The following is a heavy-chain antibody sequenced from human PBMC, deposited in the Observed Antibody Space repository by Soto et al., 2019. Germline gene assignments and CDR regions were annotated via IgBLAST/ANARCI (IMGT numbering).Heavy chain of an antibody. Sequence: PLVSNRLPYTASWLTFRDFWWHRVSQDPGKGLLWVSRINGDGRSTFYADSVKRRFTISRDKDKNTLHPQMKSQRVDDTVLYCCASARSGVRFDY. D-gene: IGHD3-3*01. V-gene: IGHV3-74*01. CDR3: ASARSGVRFDY. CDR2: INGDGRST. J-gene: IGHJ4*01. CDR1: WLTFRDFW.